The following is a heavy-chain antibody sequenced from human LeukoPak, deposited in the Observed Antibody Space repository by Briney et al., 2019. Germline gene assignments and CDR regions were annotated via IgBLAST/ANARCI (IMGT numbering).Heavy chain of an antibody. CDR1: GYSFTNYW. V-gene: IGHV5-10-1*01. D-gene: IGHD1-26*01. Sequence: GESLKVSCKGSGYSFTNYWISWVRQMPGKGLEWMGRIDPSDSYTNYSPSFQGHVTISADKSISTAYLQWSSLKASDTAMYYCARVYSGSYDGWGQGTLVTVSS. CDR3: ARVYSGSYDG. J-gene: IGHJ4*02. CDR2: IDPSDSYT.